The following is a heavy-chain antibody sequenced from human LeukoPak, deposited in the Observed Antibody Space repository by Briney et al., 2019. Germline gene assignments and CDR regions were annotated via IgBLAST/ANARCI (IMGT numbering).Heavy chain of an antibody. CDR2: ITGSGGYT. D-gene: IGHD3-22*01. V-gene: IGHV3-23*01. J-gene: IGHJ4*02. Sequence: GGSLRLPCAASGFTFSSYAMTWVRQAPGKGLEWVSTITGSGGYTYYADSVKGRFTISRDNSNNTLFLRMNSLRAEDTAVYFCAKQSLYDSSGHFHYWGQGTLVTVSS. CDR1: GFTFSSYA. CDR3: AKQSLYDSSGHFHY.